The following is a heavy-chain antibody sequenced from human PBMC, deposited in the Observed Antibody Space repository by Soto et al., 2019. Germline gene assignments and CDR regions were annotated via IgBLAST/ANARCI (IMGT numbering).Heavy chain of an antibody. V-gene: IGHV4-39*01. J-gene: IGHJ5*02. CDR1: GDSISSRGYY. D-gene: IGHD3-10*01. Sequence: QLQLQESGPGLVKPSETLSLTCTVSGDSISSRGYYWGWIRQPPGKGLEWIGNIFYSGSTHYNPSLKSRVTISVDTSKDQFSLRLSSVTAADTAVYYCARHSYSSGSEYRFWFDPWGQGTLVTVSS. CDR2: IFYSGST. CDR3: ARHSYSSGSEYRFWFDP.